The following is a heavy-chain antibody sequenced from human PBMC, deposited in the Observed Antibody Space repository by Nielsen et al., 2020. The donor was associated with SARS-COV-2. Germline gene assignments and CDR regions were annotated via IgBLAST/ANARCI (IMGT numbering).Heavy chain of an antibody. V-gene: IGHV1-18*01. Sequence: ASVKVSCKASGYTFSNFCLSWVRQAPGRGLEWIGWISGFNGNTNYLQKFKGRVTMTTHSSTGTVYMELRSLRADDTAIYYCARWRTYGNGWDFWGQGTLVTVSS. CDR2: ISGFNGNT. CDR1: GYTFSNFC. D-gene: IGHD6-19*01. CDR3: ARWRTYGNGWDF. J-gene: IGHJ4*02.